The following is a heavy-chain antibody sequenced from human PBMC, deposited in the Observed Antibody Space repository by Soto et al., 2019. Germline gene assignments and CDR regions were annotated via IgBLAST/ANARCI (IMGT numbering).Heavy chain of an antibody. CDR1: GGSINSSYW. V-gene: IGHV4-4*02. CDR3: AREVSGIQAFDY. D-gene: IGHD1-20*01. CDR2: ISHGGST. J-gene: IGHJ4*02. Sequence: QVQLQESGPGLVKPSETLSLTCVVSGGSINSSYWWNWVRQPPGKGLEWIGEISHGGSTNFNPSLNGRATISVDKSKNHLSLKLDSVTAADTAVYYCAREVSGIQAFDYWGQGTLVTVSS.